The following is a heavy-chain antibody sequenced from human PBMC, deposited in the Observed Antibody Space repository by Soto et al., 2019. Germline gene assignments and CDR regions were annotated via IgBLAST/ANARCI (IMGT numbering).Heavy chain of an antibody. D-gene: IGHD6-19*01. CDR1: GFTFSSYE. J-gene: IGHJ3*02. Sequence: PGGSLRLSCAASGFTFSSYEMSWVRQAPGKGLEWVSYISSSGSTIYCADSVKGRFTISRDNAKNSLYLQMNSLRAEDTAVYYCARDRQWLFLDAFDIWGQGTMVTVSS. V-gene: IGHV3-48*03. CDR3: ARDRQWLFLDAFDI. CDR2: ISSSGSTI.